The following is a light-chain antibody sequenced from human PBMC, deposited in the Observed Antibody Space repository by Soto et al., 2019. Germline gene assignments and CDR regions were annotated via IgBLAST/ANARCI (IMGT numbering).Light chain of an antibody. CDR3: QQYGGSPWT. J-gene: IGKJ1*01. CDR2: GAS. V-gene: IGKV3-20*01. Sequence: EIVMTQSPATLSVSPGERATLSCRASQRISSNLAWYQHKPGQAPRLLIYGASNRATGIPDRFSGSGSGTDFTLTISRLEPEDFAVYYCQQYGGSPWTFGPGTKVDIK. CDR1: QRISSN.